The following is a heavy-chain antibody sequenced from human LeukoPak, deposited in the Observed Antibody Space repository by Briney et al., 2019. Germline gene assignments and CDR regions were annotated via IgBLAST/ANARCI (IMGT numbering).Heavy chain of an antibody. V-gene: IGHV4-59*12. CDR3: ARDVGCSSTSCYPGDNWFDP. J-gene: IGHJ5*02. Sequence: SETLSLTCTVSSGSISSYYWSWIRQPPGKGLEWIGYIYYSGSTNYNPSLKSRVTISVDKSKNQFSLKLSSVTAADTAVYYCARDVGCSSTSCYPGDNWFDPWGQGTLVTVSS. D-gene: IGHD2-2*01. CDR2: IYYSGST. CDR1: SGSISSYY.